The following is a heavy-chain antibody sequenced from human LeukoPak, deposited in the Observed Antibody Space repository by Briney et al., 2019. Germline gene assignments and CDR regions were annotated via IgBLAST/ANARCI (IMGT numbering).Heavy chain of an antibody. CDR3: AREYKGQLVPFDY. D-gene: IGHD6-13*01. V-gene: IGHV3-21*04. CDR1: GFTFSSYS. Sequence: GGSLRLSGAASGFTFSSYSMNWVRQAPGKGLEWVSSISSSSSYIYYADSVKGRFTISRDNAKNSLYLQMNSLRAEDTALYHCAREYKGQLVPFDYWGQGTLVTVSS. J-gene: IGHJ4*02. CDR2: ISSSSSYI.